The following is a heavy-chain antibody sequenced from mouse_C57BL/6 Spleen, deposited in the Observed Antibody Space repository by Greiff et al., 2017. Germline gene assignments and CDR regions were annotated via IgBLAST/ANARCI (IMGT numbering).Heavy chain of an antibody. Sequence: QVQLQQSGAELVKPGASVKISCKASGYAFSSYWMNWVKQRPGKGLEWIGQIYPGDGDTNYNGKFKGKATLTADKSSSTAYMQLSSLTSEDSAVYVCARSGTTVVAKGYVDVWGTGTTVTVSS. CDR3: ARSGTTVVAKGYVDV. CDR1: GYAFSSYW. J-gene: IGHJ1*03. D-gene: IGHD1-1*01. CDR2: IYPGDGDT. V-gene: IGHV1-80*01.